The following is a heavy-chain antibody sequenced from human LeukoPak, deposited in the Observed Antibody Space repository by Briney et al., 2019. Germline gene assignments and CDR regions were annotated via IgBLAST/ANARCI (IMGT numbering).Heavy chain of an antibody. CDR3: ARGSEYQLPFYGMDV. J-gene: IGHJ6*02. D-gene: IGHD2-2*01. Sequence: SETLSLTCTVSGGSISSYYWSWIRQPPGKGLEWIGYIYYSGSTNYNPSLKSRVTISVDTSKNQFSLKLSSVTAADTAVYYCARGSEYQLPFYGMDVWGQGTTVTVSS. V-gene: IGHV4-59*08. CDR2: IYYSGST. CDR1: GGSISSYY.